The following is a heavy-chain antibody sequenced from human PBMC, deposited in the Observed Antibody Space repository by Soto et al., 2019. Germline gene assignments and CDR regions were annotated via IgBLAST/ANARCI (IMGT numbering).Heavy chain of an antibody. D-gene: IGHD6-6*01. CDR1: GFTFSSYA. J-gene: IGHJ4*02. Sequence: EVQLLESGGGLVQPGGSLRLSCAASGFTFSSYAMSWVRQAPGKGLEWVSAISGSGGFTYYSDSVKGRFTVSRDNSENTLYLQMNSLRAEDTAVYYCAKGRFSSSSYYFDYWGQGILVTVSS. V-gene: IGHV3-23*01. CDR2: ISGSGGFT. CDR3: AKGRFSSSSYYFDY.